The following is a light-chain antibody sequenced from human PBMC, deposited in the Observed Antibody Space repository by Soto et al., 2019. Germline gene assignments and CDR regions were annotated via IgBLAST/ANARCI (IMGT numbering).Light chain of an antibody. Sequence: QSVLTQPPSVSGAPGQRVTISCTGSSSNIGAGYDVHWYQQLPGTAPKLLIYGNSNRPSGVPDRFSGSKSGTSASLAITGPLAEGEAYYYCPSYVSSLSGLVLGTGTQLPVL. CDR1: SSNIGAGYD. CDR3: PSYVSSLSGLV. CDR2: GNS. J-gene: IGLJ1*01. V-gene: IGLV1-40*01.